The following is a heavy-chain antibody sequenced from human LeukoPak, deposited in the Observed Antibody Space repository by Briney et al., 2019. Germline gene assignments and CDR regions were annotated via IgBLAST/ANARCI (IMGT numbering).Heavy chain of an antibody. D-gene: IGHD6-6*01. Sequence: GGSLRLSCAASGFTFDDYAMHCGRQAPGHGLEWVSGISGNGGTIDYADSVKGRFTISRDNAKNSLYLQMNSLRPEDMALYYCAKGPTYSSSSLFDYWGQGILVAVSS. CDR1: GFTFDDYA. V-gene: IGHV3-9*03. J-gene: IGHJ4*02. CDR2: ISGNGGTI. CDR3: AKGPTYSSSSLFDY.